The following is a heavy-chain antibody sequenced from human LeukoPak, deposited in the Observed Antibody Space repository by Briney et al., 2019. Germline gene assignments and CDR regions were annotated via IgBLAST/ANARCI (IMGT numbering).Heavy chain of an antibody. CDR1: GFTFSSYA. J-gene: IGHJ4*02. CDR3: TTDPGGNSGFDH. V-gene: IGHV3-23*01. CDR2: ISGSGGST. D-gene: IGHD4-23*01. Sequence: GGSLRLSCAASGFTFSSYAMSWVRQAPGKGLEWVSAISGSGGSTYYADSVKGRFTISRDNSKNTLYLQMNSLRAEDTAVYYCTTDPGGNSGFDHWGQGTLVTVSS.